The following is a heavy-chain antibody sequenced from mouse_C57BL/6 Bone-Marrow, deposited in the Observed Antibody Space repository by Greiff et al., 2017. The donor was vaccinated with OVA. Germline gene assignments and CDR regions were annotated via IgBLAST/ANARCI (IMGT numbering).Heavy chain of an antibody. D-gene: IGHD1-1*01. J-gene: IGHJ2*01. CDR3: ARNYYGSRNFDY. CDR1: GYTFTSYW. Sequence: QVQLQQPGAELVRPGTSVKLSCKASGYTFTSYWMHWVKQRPGQGLEWIGVIDPSDSYTNYNQKFKGKATLTVDTSSSTAYMQLSSLTSEDSAVYYCARNYYGSRNFDYWGQGTTLTVSS. V-gene: IGHV1-59*01. CDR2: IDPSDSYT.